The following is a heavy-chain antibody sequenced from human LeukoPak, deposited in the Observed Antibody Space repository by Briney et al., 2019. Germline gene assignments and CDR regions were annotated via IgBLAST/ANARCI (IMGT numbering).Heavy chain of an antibody. J-gene: IGHJ4*02. D-gene: IGHD1-26*01. CDR2: IYHSGST. V-gene: IGHV4-38-2*02. CDR1: GYSISSGYY. CDR3: ARYREVGATVDY. Sequence: SETLSLTCTVSGYSISSGYYWGWIRQPPGKGLEWIGSIYHSGSTHYNPSLASLKSRVTISGDTSKNQFSLKLSSVTAADTAVYYCARYREVGATVDYWGQGTLVTVSS.